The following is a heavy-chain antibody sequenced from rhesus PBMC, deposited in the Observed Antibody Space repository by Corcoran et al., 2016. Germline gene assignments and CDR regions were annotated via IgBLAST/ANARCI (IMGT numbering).Heavy chain of an antibody. Sequence: QVQLQESGPGLVKPSATLSLTGAVSGASISSYWWSWHCQLPGKGLEVIGEMNGNSGSTYYNPSLKSRVTISKDASKNQFSLKLSSVTAADTAVYYCATLVVFTAMVWGFDYWGQGVLVTVSS. CDR2: MNGNSGST. CDR1: GASISSYW. CDR3: ATLVVFTAMVWGFDY. J-gene: IGHJ4*01. V-gene: IGHV4-80*01. D-gene: IGHD2-27*01.